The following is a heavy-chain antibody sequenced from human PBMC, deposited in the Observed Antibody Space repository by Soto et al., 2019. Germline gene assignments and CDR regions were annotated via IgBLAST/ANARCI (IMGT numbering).Heavy chain of an antibody. CDR3: ARCLDGKESSIPFY. D-gene: IGHD6-6*01. CDR2: ITNTSSYT. CDR1: GFTFSDYY. V-gene: IGHV3-11*06. Sequence: QVQLVESGGDLVKPGGSLRLTCAASGFTFSDYYMSWIRQAPGKGLEWISSITNTSSYTNYADSVKGRFTVSRDNAKNSLFLKMNSLRAEDTAVYYCARCLDGKESSIPFYWGQGTLVTVSS. J-gene: IGHJ4*02.